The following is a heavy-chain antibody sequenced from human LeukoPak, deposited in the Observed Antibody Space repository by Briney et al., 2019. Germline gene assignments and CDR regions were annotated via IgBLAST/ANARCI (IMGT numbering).Heavy chain of an antibody. J-gene: IGHJ4*02. CDR3: AKDRFSYASGNTDY. Sequence: GGSLRLSCAASGFTFSSYGMHWVRQAPGKGLEWVAAISYDGTNKYYVDSVKGRFTISRDNSKNTLYLQMNRPGPEDTAVYYCAKDRFSYASGNTDYWGQGTLVTVSS. D-gene: IGHD3-10*01. CDR1: GFTFSSYG. CDR2: ISYDGTNK. V-gene: IGHV3-30*18.